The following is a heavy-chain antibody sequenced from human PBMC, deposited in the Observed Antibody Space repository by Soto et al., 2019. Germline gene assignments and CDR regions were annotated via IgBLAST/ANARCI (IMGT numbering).Heavy chain of an antibody. J-gene: IGHJ6*02. V-gene: IGHV3-30-3*01. D-gene: IGHD5-18*01. CDR1: GFTFSSYA. CDR3: ARDDTAMVTAYYYSMDV. Sequence: GGSLRLSCAASGFTFSSYAMHWVRQAPGKGLEWVAVISYDGSNKYYADSVKGRFTISRDNSKNTLYLQMNSLRAEDTAVYYCARDDTAMVTAYYYSMDVWGQGTTVTVSS. CDR2: ISYDGSNK.